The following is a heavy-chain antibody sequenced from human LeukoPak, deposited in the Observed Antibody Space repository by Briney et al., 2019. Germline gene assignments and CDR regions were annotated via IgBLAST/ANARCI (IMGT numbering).Heavy chain of an antibody. J-gene: IGHJ4*02. CDR2: ISAYNGNT. CDR3: AREEYSYGRGYFDY. D-gene: IGHD5-18*01. V-gene: IGHV1-18*01. Sequence: GASVKVSCKASGYTFTSYGISWVRQAPGQGLEWMGWISAYNGNTNYAQKLQGRVTMTTDTSTSTAYMELRSLRSDDTAVYYCAREEYSYGRGYFDYWGQGTLVTVSS. CDR1: GYTFTSYG.